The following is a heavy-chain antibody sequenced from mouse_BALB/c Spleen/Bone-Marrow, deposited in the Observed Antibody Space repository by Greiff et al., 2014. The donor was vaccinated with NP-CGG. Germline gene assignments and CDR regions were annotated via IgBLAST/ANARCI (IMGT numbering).Heavy chain of an antibody. V-gene: IGHV7-3*02. CDR3: ARDINDNYSGYFDV. CDR1: GFTFTDYY. CDR2: IRNKANGYTT. J-gene: IGHJ1*01. D-gene: IGHD2-1*01. Sequence: EVKLMESGGGLAQPGGSLRLSCATSGFTFTDYYMSWVRQPPGKALEWLGFIRNKANGYTTEYSASVKGRFTISRDNSQSILYLQMNTRRAEDRATYFCARDINDNYSGYFDVWGAGTTVTVSS.